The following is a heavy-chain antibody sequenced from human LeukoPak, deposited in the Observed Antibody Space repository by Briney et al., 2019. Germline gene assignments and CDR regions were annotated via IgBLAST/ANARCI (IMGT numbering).Heavy chain of an antibody. J-gene: IGHJ4*02. Sequence: GGSLRLSCAASGFTFSSYTMNWVREAPGEGLEWGSSIDNTYNRIDSADSLKGRFTISRDNANNTVYLQMNSLRAEDTAVYYCAAPGVPAATYSFDYWGQGTLVTVSS. CDR3: AAPGVPAATYSFDY. V-gene: IGHV3-21*01. D-gene: IGHD2-2*01. CDR2: IDNTYNRI. CDR1: GFTFSSYT.